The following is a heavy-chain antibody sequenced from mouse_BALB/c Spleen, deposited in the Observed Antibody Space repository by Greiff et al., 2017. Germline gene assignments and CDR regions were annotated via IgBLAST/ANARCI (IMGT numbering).Heavy chain of an antibody. CDR1: GYAFSSSW. CDR3: ARSGGYDDGYAMDY. CDR2: IYPGDGDT. Sequence: QVQLQQSGPELVKPGASVKISCKASGYAFSSSWMNWVKQRPGQGLEWIGRIYPGDGDTNYNGKFKGKATLTADKSSSTAYMQLSSLTSVDSAVYFCARSGGYDDGYAMDYWGQGTSVTVSS. D-gene: IGHD2-2*01. V-gene: IGHV1-82*01. J-gene: IGHJ4*01.